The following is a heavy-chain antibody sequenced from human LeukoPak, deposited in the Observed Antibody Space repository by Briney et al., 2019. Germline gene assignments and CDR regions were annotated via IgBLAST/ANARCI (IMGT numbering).Heavy chain of an antibody. CDR3: ARANSGCYMS. CDR2: TYYRSKWNN. D-gene: IGHD6-19*01. J-gene: IGHJ5*02. V-gene: IGHV6-1*01. CDR1: GDSG. Sequence: PSQTLSLTCAISGDSGNWIRQSPSRGLAWLGRTYYRSKWNNEYAVSVKSRITINPNTSKNQFSLQLNSVIPEDTAVYYCARANSGCYMSWGQGTLVTVSS.